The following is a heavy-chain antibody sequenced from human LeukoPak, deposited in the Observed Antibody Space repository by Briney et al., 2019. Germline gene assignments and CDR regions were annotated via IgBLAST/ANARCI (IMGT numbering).Heavy chain of an antibody. V-gene: IGHV4-34*01. CDR1: GGSFSGYY. Sequence: SETLSLTCAVYGGSFSGYYWSWIRQPPGKGLEWIGNIYYSGSTYYNPSLKSRLTISLDTSQRQFSLRLSSVTAADTALYYCTRGSYDVLTGYSTLGEYWGQGTLVTVSS. D-gene: IGHD3-9*01. CDR2: IYYSGST. CDR3: TRGSYDVLTGYSTLGEY. J-gene: IGHJ4*02.